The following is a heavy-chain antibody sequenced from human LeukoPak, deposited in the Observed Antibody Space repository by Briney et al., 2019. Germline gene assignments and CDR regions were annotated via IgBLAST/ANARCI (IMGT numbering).Heavy chain of an antibody. D-gene: IGHD3-3*02. J-gene: IGHJ3*02. CDR3: ARPLSEVAFDI. CDR1: GYSFTSYW. V-gene: IGHV5-51*01. Sequence: GASLKISCKGSGYSFTSYWFGWVRPMPGKGLEWMGIIYPCDSDTRYSPSFQGQVTISADKSISTAYLQWSSLKASDTAMYYCARPLSEVAFDIWGQGTMVTVSS. CDR2: IYPCDSDT.